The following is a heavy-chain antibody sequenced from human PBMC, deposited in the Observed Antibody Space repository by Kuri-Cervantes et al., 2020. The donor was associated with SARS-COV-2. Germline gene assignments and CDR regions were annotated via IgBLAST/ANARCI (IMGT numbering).Heavy chain of an antibody. CDR1: GYTFTGYY. V-gene: IGHV1-2*02. J-gene: IGHJ4*02. Sequence: ASVKVSCKASGYTFTGYYMHWVRQAPGQGLEWMGWINPNSGGTNYAQKFQGRVTMTRDTSISTAYMELSRLRSDDTAVYYCAKVLYYDFWSGPDGSYYFDYWGQGTLVTVSS. CDR2: INPNSGGT. CDR3: AKVLYYDFWSGPDGSYYFDY. D-gene: IGHD3-3*01.